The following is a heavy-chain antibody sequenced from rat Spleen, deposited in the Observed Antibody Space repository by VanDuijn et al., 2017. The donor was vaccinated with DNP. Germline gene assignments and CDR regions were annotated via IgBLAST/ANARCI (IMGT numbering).Heavy chain of an antibody. V-gene: IGHV5-25*01. Sequence: EVQLVESGGGLVQPGRSLKLSCAASEFTLSKSDVAWVRQAPTKGLEWVASISPSGSNIYYRDSVKGRFTISRDNAKSTLYLQMDSLRSEDTATYYCARQGITIFDYWGQGVMVTVSS. D-gene: IGHD1-4*01. CDR1: EFTLSKSD. J-gene: IGHJ2*01. CDR2: ISPSGSNI. CDR3: ARQGITIFDY.